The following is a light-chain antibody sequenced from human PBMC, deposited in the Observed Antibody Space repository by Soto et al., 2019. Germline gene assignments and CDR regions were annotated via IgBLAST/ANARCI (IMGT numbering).Light chain of an antibody. Sequence: DIQMTQSPSSLSASVGDRVTITCQASQDISKYLNWYQQKPGKAPKLLIYKASNLETGVPSRFSGSGSGTDFTFTISSRKPEDIATDYCQQYQTQNMYTFGQGTKLEIK. CDR3: QQYQTQNMYT. CDR1: QDISKY. V-gene: IGKV1-33*01. CDR2: KAS. J-gene: IGKJ2*01.